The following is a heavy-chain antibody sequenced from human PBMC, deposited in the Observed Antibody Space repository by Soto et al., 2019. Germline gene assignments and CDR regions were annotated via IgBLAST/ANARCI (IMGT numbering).Heavy chain of an antibody. CDR1: GSSISGSY. Sequence: LSLTCTVSGSSISGSYWSWIRQTPGKVLEWVGYIHYSGSTYYNPSLKSRVPISVDTSKNQFSLKLSSVTAADTAVYYCARDRSVLRFLEWSPVGMDVWGQAITVTVS. J-gene: IGHJ6*02. V-gene: IGHV4-59*12. CDR3: ARDRSVLRFLEWSPVGMDV. D-gene: IGHD3-3*01. CDR2: IHYSGST.